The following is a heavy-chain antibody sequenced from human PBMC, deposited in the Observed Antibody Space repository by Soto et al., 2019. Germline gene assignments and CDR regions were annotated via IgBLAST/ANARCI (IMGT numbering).Heavy chain of an antibody. CDR3: ARALNYYDSSGYYSVAYNWFDP. Sequence: ASVKVSCKASGYTFTSYYMHWVRQAPGQGLEWMGIINPSGGSTSYAQKFQGRVTMTRDTSTSTVCMELSSLRSEDTAVYYCARALNYYDSSGYYSVAYNWFDPRGQGTLVTVSS. V-gene: IGHV1-46*01. CDR2: INPSGGST. CDR1: GYTFTSYY. D-gene: IGHD3-22*01. J-gene: IGHJ5*02.